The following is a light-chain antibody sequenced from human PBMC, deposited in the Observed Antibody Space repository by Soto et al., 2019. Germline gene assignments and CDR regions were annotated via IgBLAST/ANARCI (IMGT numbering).Light chain of an antibody. J-gene: IGKJ1*01. CDR3: QQYGSSPLWT. V-gene: IGKV3-20*01. Sequence: EIALTQSPGTLSLSPGERATLSCLASQSVSSSYLAWYQQKPGQAPRLLIYGASSRATGIPDRFSGSGSGTDFTLTISRLEPEDFAVYYCQQYGSSPLWTFGQGTKVDIK. CDR1: QSVSSSY. CDR2: GAS.